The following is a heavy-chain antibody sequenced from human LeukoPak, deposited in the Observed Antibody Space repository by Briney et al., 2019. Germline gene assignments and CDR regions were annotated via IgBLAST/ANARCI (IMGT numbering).Heavy chain of an antibody. J-gene: IGHJ4*02. CDR3: AKEGLGSSWYPNYFDY. CDR2: ISYDGSNE. CDR1: GFTLSAYA. D-gene: IGHD6-13*01. V-gene: IGHV3-30*18. Sequence: GGSLRLSCAASGFTLSAYAMHWVRQAPGKGLEWVALISYDGSNEYYADFVKGRFTISRDSSKNTLYLQVNSLRAEDTAVYYCAKEGLGSSWYPNYFDYWGQGTLVTVSS.